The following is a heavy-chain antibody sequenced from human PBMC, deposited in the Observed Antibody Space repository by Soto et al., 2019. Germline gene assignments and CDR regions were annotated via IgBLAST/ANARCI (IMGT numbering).Heavy chain of an antibody. CDR2: IIPILGIA. D-gene: IGHD3-10*01. CDR3: ARFRGSYGMDV. J-gene: IGHJ6*02. V-gene: IGHV1-69*04. Sequence: GASVKVSCKASGGTFSSYAISWVRQAPGQGLEWMGRIIPILGIANYAQRFQGRVTITADKSTSTAYMELSSLRSEDTAVYYCARFRGSYGMDVWGQGTTVTVSS. CDR1: GGTFSSYA.